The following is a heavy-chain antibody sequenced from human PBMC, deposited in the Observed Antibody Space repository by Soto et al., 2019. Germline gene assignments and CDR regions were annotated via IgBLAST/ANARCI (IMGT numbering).Heavy chain of an antibody. Sequence: SETLSLTCTVSGGSISSYYWSWIRQPPWKGLEWIGYIYYSGSTNYNPSLKSRVTISVDTSKNQFSLKLSSVTAADTAVYYCARPHGGSSGWDNWFDPWGQGTRVTVSS. CDR3: ARPHGGSSGWDNWFDP. CDR1: GGSISSYY. J-gene: IGHJ5*02. D-gene: IGHD6-25*01. V-gene: IGHV4-59*01. CDR2: IYYSGST.